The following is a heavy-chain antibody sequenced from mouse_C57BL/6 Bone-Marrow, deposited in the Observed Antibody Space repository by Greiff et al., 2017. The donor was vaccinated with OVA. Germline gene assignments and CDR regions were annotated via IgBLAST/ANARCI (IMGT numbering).Heavy chain of an antibody. Sequence: EVQGVESGGGLVQPGGSLKLSCAASGFTFSDYYMYWVRQTPEKRLEWVAYISNGGGSTYYPDTVKGRFTISRDNAKNTLYLQMSRLKSEDTAMYYCARQEIITTVVAENWYFDVWGTGTTVTVSS. V-gene: IGHV5-12*01. CDR1: GFTFSDYY. CDR2: ISNGGGST. D-gene: IGHD1-1*01. J-gene: IGHJ1*03. CDR3: ARQEIITTVVAENWYFDV.